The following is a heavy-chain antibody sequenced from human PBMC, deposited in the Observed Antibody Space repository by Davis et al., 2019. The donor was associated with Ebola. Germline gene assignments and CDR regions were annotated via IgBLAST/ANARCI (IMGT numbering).Heavy chain of an antibody. CDR2: ISSDGSKE. V-gene: IGHV3-30-3*02. J-gene: IGHJ2*01. Sequence: GESLKISCAASGFTFSDSAMHWVRQAPGKGLEWVALISSDGSKEYYADSVEGRFTISKDNSKNTLYLHMNALTAEDTALYYCAKLRSHDYSDSSDDFYLDLWGRGTLVTVSS. D-gene: IGHD1-26*01. CDR3: AKLRSHDYSDSSDDFYLDL. CDR1: GFTFSDSA.